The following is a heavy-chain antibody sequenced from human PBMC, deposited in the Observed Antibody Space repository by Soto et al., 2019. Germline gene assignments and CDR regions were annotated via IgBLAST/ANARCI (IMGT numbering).Heavy chain of an antibody. CDR2: IHHSGST. V-gene: IGHV4-38-2*02. J-gene: IGHJ6*02. D-gene: IGHD4-17*01. Sequence: SETLSLTCAVSGYSISSGYYWGWIRQPPGKGLEWIGSIHHSGSTHYSPSLKSRVIISVDTSKNQFSLKLSSVTAADTAVYYCARENGDYDYYYYGMDVWGQGTTVTVSS. CDR1: GYSISSGYY. CDR3: ARENGDYDYYYYGMDV.